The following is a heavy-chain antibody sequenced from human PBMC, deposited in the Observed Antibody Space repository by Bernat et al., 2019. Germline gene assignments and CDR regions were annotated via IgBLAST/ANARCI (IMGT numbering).Heavy chain of an antibody. D-gene: IGHD4-17*01. V-gene: IGHV3-33*01. CDR3: ARVSLYGAPASAMDV. CDR1: KFTFRSYG. J-gene: IGHJ6*02. Sequence: QVQLVESGGGGVQPGRSLRLSGEASKFTFRSYGMHWVRQAPGKGREWVAVIWHEGSNENYADSVKGRFTISRDNSKNTLYLQMNGLRAEDAAVYYCARVSLYGAPASAMDVWGQGTTVTVSS. CDR2: IWHEGSNE.